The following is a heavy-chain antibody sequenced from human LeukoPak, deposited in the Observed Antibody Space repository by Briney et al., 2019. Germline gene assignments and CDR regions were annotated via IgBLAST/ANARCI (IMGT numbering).Heavy chain of an antibody. CDR1: GGSIRSSKW. Sequence: SGTLSLTCAVSGGSIRSSKWWSWVRQPPGKGLEWIGEIYHSGSTNYNPSLKSRVTMSVDTSKNQFSLKLSSVTAADAAVYYCARDTGISSSSSFDFWGQGTLVTVSS. J-gene: IGHJ4*02. D-gene: IGHD6-6*01. CDR3: ARDTGISSSSSFDF. CDR2: IYHSGST. V-gene: IGHV4-4*02.